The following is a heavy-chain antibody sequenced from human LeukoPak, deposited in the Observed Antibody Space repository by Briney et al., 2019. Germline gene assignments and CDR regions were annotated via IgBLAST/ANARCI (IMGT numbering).Heavy chain of an antibody. CDR2: ITSNGGST. CDR1: GFTFSSYA. J-gene: IGHJ4*02. V-gene: IGHV3-64*04. Sequence: PGGSLRLSCSASGFTFSSYAMHWVRQAPGKGLEDVSAITSNGGSTYYADSVKGRFTISRDNANNSLYLQTNSLTAEDTAVFYCARVGSRGYYFDYWGQGTLVSVSS. D-gene: IGHD1-26*01. CDR3: ARVGSRGYYFDY.